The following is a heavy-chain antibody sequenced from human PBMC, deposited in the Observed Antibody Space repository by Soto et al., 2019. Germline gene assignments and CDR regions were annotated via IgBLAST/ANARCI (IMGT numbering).Heavy chain of an antibody. V-gene: IGHV3-48*02. Sequence: EVQLVESGGGLVQPGGSLRLSCAASGFTFSTYSMNWVRQAPGKGLEWVSYISSRSYTIYYVDSVKGRFTISRDNAKNSLYLQMNSLRDEDTAVYYCARGGSSSDKGMDVWGQGTTFTVSS. CDR3: ARGGSSSDKGMDV. CDR2: ISSRSYTI. CDR1: GFTFSTYS. J-gene: IGHJ6*02. D-gene: IGHD6-6*01.